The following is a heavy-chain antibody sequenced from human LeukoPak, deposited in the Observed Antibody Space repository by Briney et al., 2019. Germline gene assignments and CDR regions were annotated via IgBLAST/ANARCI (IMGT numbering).Heavy chain of an antibody. CDR2: IYYSGST. D-gene: IGHD6-13*01. CDR3: ARLVGSSWYRVVLRGRDY. Sequence: SETLSLACTVSGGSISSSSYYWGWIRQPPGKGLEWIGYIYYSGSTYYNPSLKSRVTMSVDTSKNQFSLKLTSVTAADTAVYYCARLVGSSWYRVVLRGRDYWGQGTLVTVSS. CDR1: GGSISSSSYY. V-gene: IGHV4-39*01. J-gene: IGHJ4*02.